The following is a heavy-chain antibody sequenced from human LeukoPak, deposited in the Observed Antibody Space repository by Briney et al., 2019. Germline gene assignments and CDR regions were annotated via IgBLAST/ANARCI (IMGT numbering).Heavy chain of an antibody. CDR2: ISYDGSNK. CDR3: ATDNVDTAMVTDY. V-gene: IGHV3-30*03. D-gene: IGHD5-18*01. Sequence: GGSLRLSCAASGFTFSSYGMHWVRQAPGKGLEWVAVISYDGSNKYYADSVKGRFTISRDNSKNTLYLQMNSLRAEDTAVYYCATDNVDTAMVTDYWGQGTLVTVSS. CDR1: GFTFSSYG. J-gene: IGHJ4*02.